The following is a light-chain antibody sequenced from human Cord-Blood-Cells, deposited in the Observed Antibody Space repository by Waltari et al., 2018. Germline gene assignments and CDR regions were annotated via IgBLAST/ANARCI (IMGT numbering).Light chain of an antibody. CDR2: SNN. J-gene: IGLJ3*02. V-gene: IGLV1-44*01. CDR3: AAWDDSLNGPV. CDR1: SPPIRSSP. Sequence: QSALSPPPSASQTPRKRVTIPVSASSPPIRSSPVTGYQQLPGTAPKLLIYSNNQRPSGVPDRFSGSKSGTSASLAISGLQSEDEADYYCAAWDDSLNGPVFGGGTKLTVL.